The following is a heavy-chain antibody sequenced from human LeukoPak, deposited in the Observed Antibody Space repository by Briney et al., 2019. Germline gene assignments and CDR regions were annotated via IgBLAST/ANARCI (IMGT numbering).Heavy chain of an antibody. CDR1: GGSISSSSYY. D-gene: IGHD2-15*01. CDR3: ARLSCNSGSCYDDY. Sequence: SETLSLTCTVSGGSISSSSYYWGWIRQPPGKGLEWIGSIYYSGSTNYNPSLKSRVTISVDTSRNQLSLQLNSVTAADTAVYYCARLSCNSGSCYDDYWGQGTLVAVSS. J-gene: IGHJ4*02. CDR2: IYYSGST. V-gene: IGHV4-39*07.